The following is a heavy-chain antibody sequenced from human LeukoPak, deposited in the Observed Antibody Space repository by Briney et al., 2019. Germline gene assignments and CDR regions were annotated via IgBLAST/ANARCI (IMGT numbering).Heavy chain of an antibody. Sequence: SETLSLTCTVSGGSISSSSYYWGWIRQPPGKGLEWIGSIYYSGSTYYNPSLKSRVTISVDTSKNQFSLKLSSVTAAGTAVYYCARLITGTTTAFDIWGQGTMVTVSS. D-gene: IGHD1-7*01. V-gene: IGHV4-39*01. CDR2: IYYSGST. J-gene: IGHJ3*02. CDR1: GGSISSSSYY. CDR3: ARLITGTTTAFDI.